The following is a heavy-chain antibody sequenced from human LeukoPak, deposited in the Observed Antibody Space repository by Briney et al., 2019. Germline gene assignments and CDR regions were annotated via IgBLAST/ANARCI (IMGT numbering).Heavy chain of an antibody. V-gene: IGHV1-69*01. CDR1: GGTFSSYA. Sequence: SVKVSCKASGGTFSSYAISWVRQAPGQGLEWMGGIIPIFGTANYAQKFQGRVTITADESTSTAYMELSSLRSEDTAVYYCARRGDQLLGDAFDNWGQGAMVNGFS. J-gene: IGHJ3*02. D-gene: IGHD2-2*01. CDR2: IIPIFGTA. CDR3: ARRGDQLLGDAFDN.